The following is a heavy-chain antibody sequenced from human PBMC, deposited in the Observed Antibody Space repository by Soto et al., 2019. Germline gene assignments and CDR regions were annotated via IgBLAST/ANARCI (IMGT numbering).Heavy chain of an antibody. V-gene: IGHV1-69*12. CDR3: ARIYGGGSYYYYGMDV. J-gene: IGHJ6*02. Sequence: QVQLVQSGAEVKKLGSSVKVSCKASGGTFSSFALSWVRLAPGQGLEWVGGIIPIFGTTDYAQKFQGRVTMTADGSTGTAYMELSSLRSDDTAVYYCARIYGGGSYYYYGMDVWGQGTTVTVSS. D-gene: IGHD3-16*01. CDR1: GGTFSSFA. CDR2: IIPIFGTT.